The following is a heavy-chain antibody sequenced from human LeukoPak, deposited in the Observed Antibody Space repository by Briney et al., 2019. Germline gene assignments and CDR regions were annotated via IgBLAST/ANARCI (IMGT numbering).Heavy chain of an antibody. CDR3: ARVFNSAGLDY. V-gene: IGHV4-31*03. Sequence: SETLSLTCTVSGGSISDGGYWSWIRQHPGKGLEWIGYVYYSGNTYYNPSLKSRVVISVDTSENQYSLNLSSVTAADTAVYYCARVFNSAGLDYWGQGTLVTVSS. J-gene: IGHJ4*02. CDR1: GGSISDGGY. D-gene: IGHD2-21*01. CDR2: VYYSGNT.